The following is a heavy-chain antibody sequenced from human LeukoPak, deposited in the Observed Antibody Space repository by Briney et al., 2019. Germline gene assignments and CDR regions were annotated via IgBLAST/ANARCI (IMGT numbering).Heavy chain of an antibody. D-gene: IGHD1-14*01. Sequence: SEALSLTCIVSGGSVSSGTFYWSWIRQSPGKGLEWIGYIYYTGITNYNPSLKSRVTISVDTPKNQFSLNLSSVTAADTAVYYCARDHAEGWFDPWGQGTLVTVSS. CDR1: GGSVSSGTFY. V-gene: IGHV4-61*01. CDR2: IYYTGIT. J-gene: IGHJ5*02. CDR3: ARDHAEGWFDP.